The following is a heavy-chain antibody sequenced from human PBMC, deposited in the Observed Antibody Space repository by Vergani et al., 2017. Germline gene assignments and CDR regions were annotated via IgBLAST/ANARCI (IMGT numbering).Heavy chain of an antibody. D-gene: IGHD6-13*01. J-gene: IGHJ4*02. CDR3: AKDGKPAAAALAHY. CDR1: GYSFTSYW. CDR2: IYPGDSDT. Sequence: EVQLVQSGAEVKKPGESLKISCKGSGYSFTSYWIGWVRQMPGKGLEWMGIIYPGDSDTRYSPSFQGQVTISRDNSKNTLYLQMNSLRAEDTAVYYCAKDGKPAAAALAHYWGQGTLVTVSS. V-gene: IGHV5-51*03.